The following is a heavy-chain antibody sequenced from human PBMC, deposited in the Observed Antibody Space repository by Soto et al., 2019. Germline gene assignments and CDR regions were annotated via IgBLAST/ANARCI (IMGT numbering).Heavy chain of an antibody. CDR2: ISAYSGNR. Sequence: QVQLVQSGAEVKKPGASVKVSCKASGYSFTSYHKSWVRQAPGQGLEWMGWISAYSGNRHYAQKFQGRVTMTTDTSTSTGYMELRSLRSDDTAVYYCAREHGSGSYYNVVYDYWGQGTLVTVSS. CDR3: AREHGSGSYYNVVYDY. J-gene: IGHJ4*02. D-gene: IGHD3-10*01. V-gene: IGHV1-18*01. CDR1: GYSFTSYH.